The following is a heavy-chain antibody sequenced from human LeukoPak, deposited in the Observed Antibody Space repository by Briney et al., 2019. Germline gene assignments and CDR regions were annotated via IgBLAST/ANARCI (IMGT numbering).Heavy chain of an antibody. CDR2: INHSGST. CDR3: ARGGYCSGGSCYRGLGWFDP. CDR1: GGSFSGYY. V-gene: IGHV4-34*01. Sequence: PSETLSLTXAVYGGSFSGYYWSWIRQPPGKGLEWIGEINHSGSTNYNPSLKSRVTTSVDTSKNQFSLKLSSVTAADTAVYYCARGGYCSGGSCYRGLGWFDPWGQGTLVTVSS. D-gene: IGHD2-15*01. J-gene: IGHJ5*02.